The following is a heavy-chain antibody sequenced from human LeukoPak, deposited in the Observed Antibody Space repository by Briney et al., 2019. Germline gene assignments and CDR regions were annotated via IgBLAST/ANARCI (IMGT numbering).Heavy chain of an antibody. Sequence: GGPLRLSCAASGFMFNTYAMSWVRLAPGKGPEWVAIISITGRSSSYADSVKGRFTISRDNSKNTVYLEMNNLRAEDTAVYYCVKPLVTGRLSGVFQYWGQGALVTVSS. V-gene: IGHV3-23*01. CDR2: ISITGRSS. J-gene: IGHJ4*02. D-gene: IGHD2-21*02. CDR3: VKPLVTGRLSGVFQY. CDR1: GFMFNTYA.